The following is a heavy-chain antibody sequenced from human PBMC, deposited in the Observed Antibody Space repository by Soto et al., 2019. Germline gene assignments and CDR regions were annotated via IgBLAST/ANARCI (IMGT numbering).Heavy chain of an antibody. CDR2: ISWNSGSI. D-gene: IGHD3-3*01. Sequence: LRLSCAASGFTFDDYAMHWVRQAPGKGLEWVSGISWNSGSIGYADSVKGRFTISRDNAKNSLYLQMNSLRAEDTALYYCAKLYDFWSGPPSKPAFDIWGQGTMVTVSS. CDR3: AKLYDFWSGPPSKPAFDI. V-gene: IGHV3-9*01. J-gene: IGHJ3*02. CDR1: GFTFDDYA.